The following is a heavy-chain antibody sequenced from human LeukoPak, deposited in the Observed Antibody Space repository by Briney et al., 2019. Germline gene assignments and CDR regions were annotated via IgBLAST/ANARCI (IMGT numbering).Heavy chain of an antibody. CDR1: GGSISSSSYY. D-gene: IGHD6-19*01. CDR2: IYYSGSGGT. J-gene: IGHJ4*02. Sequence: SETLSLTCTVSGGSISSSSYYWSWIRQPPGKGLEWIGYIYYSGSGGTNHNPSLKSRVTISVDTSKNQFSLKLSSVTAADTAVYYCARHAVYAGSGWSFDYWGQGTLVTVSS. CDR3: ARHAVYAGSGWSFDY. V-gene: IGHV4-61*05.